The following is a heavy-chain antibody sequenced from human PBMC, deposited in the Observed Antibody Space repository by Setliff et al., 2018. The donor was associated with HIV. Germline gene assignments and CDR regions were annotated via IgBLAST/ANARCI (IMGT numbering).Heavy chain of an antibody. V-gene: IGHV1-18*01. CDR1: GYSFTSYG. CDR3: ARHYSSSWYPYFQH. CDR2: ISAYNGNT. J-gene: IGHJ1*01. Sequence: ASVKVSCKASGYSFTSYGISWVRQAPGQGLEWMGWISAYNGNTNYAQKLQGRVTMTTDTSSSTAYMELRSLRSDDTAVYYCARHYSSSWYPYFQHWGQGTLVTV. D-gene: IGHD6-13*01.